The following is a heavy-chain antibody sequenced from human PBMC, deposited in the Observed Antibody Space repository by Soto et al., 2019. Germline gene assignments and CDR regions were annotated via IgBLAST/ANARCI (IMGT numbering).Heavy chain of an antibody. V-gene: IGHV4-31*03. Sequence: LSLTCTVSGGSIRSGVYYWTWIRQHPGKGLEWIGNIYYNGTTHYSPSLKSRVIISVDTSKNQFSLKLISVAAADTAVYFCARGFYYYGSGSYFPYWGQGTLVTVS. J-gene: IGHJ4*02. CDR1: GGSIRSGVYY. CDR2: IYYNGTT. D-gene: IGHD3-10*01. CDR3: ARGFYYYGSGSYFPY.